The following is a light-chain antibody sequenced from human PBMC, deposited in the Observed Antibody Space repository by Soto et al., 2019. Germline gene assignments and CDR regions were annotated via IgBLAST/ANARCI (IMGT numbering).Light chain of an antibody. CDR1: QGISNY. Sequence: AIRMTQSPSSLSASTGDRVTIACRASQGISNYLAWYQQKPGKAPKFLIYAASTLQSGVPSRFSGSGSGTDFTLTISCLQSEDFATYYCQQYYSYPLTFSQGTRLEIK. J-gene: IGKJ5*01. CDR2: AAS. V-gene: IGKV1-8*01. CDR3: QQYYSYPLT.